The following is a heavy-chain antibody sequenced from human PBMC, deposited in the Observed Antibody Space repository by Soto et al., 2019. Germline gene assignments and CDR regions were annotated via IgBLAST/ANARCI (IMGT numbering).Heavy chain of an antibody. CDR2: IHHSGST. CDR1: GGSISSSNW. CDR3: ASTYYSDTSGYYSLGD. Sequence: QVQLQESGPGLVKPSGTLSLTCAVSGGSISSSNWWSWVRQSPGKGLEWIGEIHHSGSTNYNPSLKSRVTLSVDKSKNQFSLKLSSVTAADTAVYYCASTYYSDTSGYYSLGDWGQGTPVTVSS. D-gene: IGHD3-22*01. J-gene: IGHJ4*02. V-gene: IGHV4-4*02.